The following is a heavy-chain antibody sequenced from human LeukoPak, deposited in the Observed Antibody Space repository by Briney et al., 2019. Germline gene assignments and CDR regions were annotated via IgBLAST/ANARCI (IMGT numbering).Heavy chain of an antibody. V-gene: IGHV3-72*01. D-gene: IGHD5-12*01. J-gene: IGHJ6*02. Sequence: GGSLRLSCAASGFTLSDHYMDWVRQAPGKGLEWVGRTRNRANSYTTDYAASVKGRFTISRDDLKSSLYLQMNSLGAEDTAVYYCARDVPGPRGYFYGMDVWGQGTTVTVSS. CDR2: TRNRANSYTT. CDR3: ARDVPGPRGYFYGMDV. CDR1: GFTLSDHY.